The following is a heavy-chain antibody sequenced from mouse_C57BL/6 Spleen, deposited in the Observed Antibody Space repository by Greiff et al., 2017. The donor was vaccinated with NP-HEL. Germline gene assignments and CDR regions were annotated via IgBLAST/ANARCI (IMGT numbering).Heavy chain of an antibody. V-gene: IGHV2-9-1*01. Sequence: QVQLKESGPGLVAPSQSLSITCTVSGFSLTSYAISWVRQPPGKGLEWLGVIWTGGGTNYNLALKSRLSISKDNSKSQFCLKRNSRQTDDTARYYCARSTAVVEGFAYWGQGTLVTVSA. CDR3: ARSTAVVEGFAY. J-gene: IGHJ3*01. CDR1: GFSLTSYA. CDR2: IWTGGGT. D-gene: IGHD1-1*01.